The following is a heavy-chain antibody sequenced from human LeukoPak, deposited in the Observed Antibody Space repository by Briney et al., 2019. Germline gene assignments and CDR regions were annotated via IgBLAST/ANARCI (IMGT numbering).Heavy chain of an antibody. CDR2: ISGYNGNT. CDR3: ARDLKMGYSSGRYSWGTGSSNDY. J-gene: IGHJ4*02. Sequence: ASVKVSCKASGYTFTSYGISWVRQAPGQGLEWMGWISGYNGNTNYVQKFQGRVTMTTDTSTGTAYMELRSLRSDDTAVYYCARDLKMGYSSGRYSWGTGSSNDYWGQGTLVTVSS. V-gene: IGHV1-18*01. D-gene: IGHD6-19*01. CDR1: GYTFTSYG.